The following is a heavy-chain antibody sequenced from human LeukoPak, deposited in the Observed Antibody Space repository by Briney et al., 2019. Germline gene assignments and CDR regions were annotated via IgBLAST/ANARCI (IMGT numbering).Heavy chain of an antibody. CDR1: GYTFTGYY. CDR3: ARGGRWEPSGYYYYGMDV. V-gene: IGHV1-2*02. D-gene: IGHD1-26*01. CDR2: INPNSGGT. J-gene: IGHJ6*02. Sequence: ASVKVSCKASGYTFTGYYIHWVRQAPGQGLEWMGWINPNSGGTNYAQKFQGRVTMTRDTSISTAYMELSRLRSDDTAVYYCARGGRWEPSGYYYYGMDVWGQGTTVTVSS.